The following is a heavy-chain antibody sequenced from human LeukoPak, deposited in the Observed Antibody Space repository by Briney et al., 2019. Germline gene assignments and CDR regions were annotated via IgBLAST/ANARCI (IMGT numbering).Heavy chain of an antibody. V-gene: IGHV1-2*02. CDR2: INPNSGGT. D-gene: IGHD3-22*01. CDR3: AREVVVVITTSVENAFDI. Sequence: ASVKVSCKASGDNFRIDGISWLRQAPGQGLEWMGWINPNSGGTNYAQKFQGRVTMTRDTSISTAYMELSRLRSDDTAVYYCAREVVVVITTSVENAFDIWGQGTMVTVSS. J-gene: IGHJ3*02. CDR1: GDNFRIDG.